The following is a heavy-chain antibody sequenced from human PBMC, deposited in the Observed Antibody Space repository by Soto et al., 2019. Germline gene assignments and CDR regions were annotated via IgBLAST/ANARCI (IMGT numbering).Heavy chain of an antibody. J-gene: IGHJ6*02. D-gene: IGHD2-15*01. CDR3: ARDLLQLDYYYGMDV. CDR2: IYYSGST. CDR1: GGSISSGGYY. V-gene: IGHV4-31*03. Sequence: LSETLSLTCTVSGGSISSGGYYWSWIRQHPGKGLEWIGYIYYSGSTYYNPSLKSRVTISVDTSKNQFSLKLSSVTAADTAVYYCARDLLQLDYYYGMDVWGQGTTVTVSS.